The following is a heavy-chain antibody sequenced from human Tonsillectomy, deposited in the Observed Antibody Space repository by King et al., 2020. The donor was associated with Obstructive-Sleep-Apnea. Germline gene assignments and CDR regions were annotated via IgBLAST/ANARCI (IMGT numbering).Heavy chain of an antibody. J-gene: IGHJ4*02. V-gene: IGHV3-23*04. D-gene: IGHD5-24*01. CDR3: AKDRWLRRLTPLDH. Sequence: VQLVESGGGLAQPGGSLRLSCAASAFTFSSYAMSWVRQAPGKGLEWVSGIHATGDNTYYADSVKGRFTISRDNSQNTLYLQMNSLRAEDTAVYYCAKDRWLRRLTPLDHWGQRPLVTVPS. CDR1: AFTFSSYA. CDR2: IHATGDNT.